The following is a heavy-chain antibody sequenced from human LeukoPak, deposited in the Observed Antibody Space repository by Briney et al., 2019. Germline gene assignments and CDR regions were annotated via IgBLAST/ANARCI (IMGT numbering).Heavy chain of an antibody. D-gene: IGHD3-22*01. V-gene: IGHV3-30*02. Sequence: GGSLRLSCVVSGFTFSSYGLHWVRQAPGKGPEWVAFVRFDGNKNSYADSVRGRFIISRDNSKNTLHLAMNSLRTEDTAVYYCAKEFSPFDSSGYYGFFQHWGQGTLVTVSS. CDR2: VRFDGNKN. J-gene: IGHJ1*01. CDR3: AKEFSPFDSSGYYGFFQH. CDR1: GFTFSSYG.